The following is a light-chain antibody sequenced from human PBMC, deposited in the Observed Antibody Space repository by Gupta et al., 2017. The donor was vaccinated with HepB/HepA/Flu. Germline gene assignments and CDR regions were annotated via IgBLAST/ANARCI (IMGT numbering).Light chain of an antibody. CDR2: GAS. Sequence: EIVLTQSPGTLSLSPGERTTLSCRASQSVSSSYLAWYQQKPGQAPRLLIYGASSRATGIPDRFSGSGSGTDFTLTITRREPEDFAVYYCHQESSSPWTFGQGTKVEIK. J-gene: IGKJ1*01. CDR3: HQESSSPWT. CDR1: QSVSSSY. V-gene: IGKV3-20*01.